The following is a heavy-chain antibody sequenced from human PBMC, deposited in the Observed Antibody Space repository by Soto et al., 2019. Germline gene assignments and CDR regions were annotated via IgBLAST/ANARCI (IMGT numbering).Heavy chain of an antibody. CDR3: TRDGGHGGWNPNWFDP. CDR1: GASITTKY. CDR2: IYVSGAS. V-gene: IGHV4-4*07. D-gene: IGHD6-19*01. Sequence: QVQLQESGPGLVKPSETLSLICNVSGASITTKYWNWIRQPAGKGLEWMGRIYVSGASSYNPSLTSRLTMSLDPSKNQSSLKWKAVTAADTAVYYCTRDGGHGGWNPNWFDPWGQGIRVTVSS. J-gene: IGHJ5*02.